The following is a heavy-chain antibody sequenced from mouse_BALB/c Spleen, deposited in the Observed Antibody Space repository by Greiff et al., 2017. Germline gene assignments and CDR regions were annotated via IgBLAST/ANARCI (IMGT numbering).Heavy chain of an antibody. CDR2: IDPANGNT. CDR1: GFNIKDTY. D-gene: IGHD1-1*01. Sequence: EVQLQQSGAELVKPGASVKLSCTASGFNIKDTYMHWVKQRPEQGLEWIGRIDPANGNTKYDPKFQGKATITADTSSNTAYLQLSSLTSEDTAVYYCARGYYGSLAWFAYWGQGTLVTVSA. CDR3: ARGYYGSLAWFAY. J-gene: IGHJ3*01. V-gene: IGHV14-3*02.